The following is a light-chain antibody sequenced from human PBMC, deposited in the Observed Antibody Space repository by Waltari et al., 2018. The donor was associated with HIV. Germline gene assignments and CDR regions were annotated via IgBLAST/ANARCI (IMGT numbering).Light chain of an antibody. V-gene: IGLV2-14*01. Sequence: QSALTQPASVSGSPGQSTTIPCTGTSSDVGGYNYVSWYQQHPGKAPKLMISEVSNRPSGVPNRCSGSKSGNTASLTISGLQAEDESYYYCSSYTSSSTSYVFGTGTKVTVL. CDR3: SSYTSSSTSYV. J-gene: IGLJ1*01. CDR1: SSDVGGYNY. CDR2: EVS.